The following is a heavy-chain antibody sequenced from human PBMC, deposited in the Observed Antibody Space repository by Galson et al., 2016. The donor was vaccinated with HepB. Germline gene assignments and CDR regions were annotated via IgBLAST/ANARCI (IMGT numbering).Heavy chain of an antibody. J-gene: IGHJ4*02. CDR3: ASGGGVIRPGSAY. V-gene: IGHV3-48*03. D-gene: IGHD2/OR15-2a*01. Sequence: SLRLSCAASGFTFSRYEMNWVRQAPGKGLEWVSYISSSGTTIYYADSVKGRFTISRDNAKNSLYLQMNSLKVEDTAVYYCASGGGVIRPGSAYWGQGTLVTVSS. CDR2: ISSSGTTI. CDR1: GFTFSRYE.